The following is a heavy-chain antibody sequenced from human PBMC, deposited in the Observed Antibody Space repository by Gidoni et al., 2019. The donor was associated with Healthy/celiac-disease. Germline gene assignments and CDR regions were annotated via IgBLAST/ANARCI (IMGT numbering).Heavy chain of an antibody. CDR3: ARDSGYCSSTSCYEDAFDI. CDR2: ISSSSSYI. V-gene: IGHV3-21*01. J-gene: IGHJ3*02. CDR1: GFTFSSYS. Sequence: EVQLVESGGGLVKPGGSLRLSCAASGFTFSSYSMNWVRQAPGKGLEWVSSISSSSSYIYYADSVKGRFTISRDNAKNSLYLQMNSLRAEDTAVYYCARDSGYCSSTSCYEDAFDIWGQGTMVTVSS. D-gene: IGHD2-2*01.